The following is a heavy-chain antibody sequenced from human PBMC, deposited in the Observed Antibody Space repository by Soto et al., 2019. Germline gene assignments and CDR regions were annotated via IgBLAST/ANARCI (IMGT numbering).Heavy chain of an antibody. CDR1: GFTFSNAW. CDR3: TSDPGVVVPAAIVAYYYYMDV. J-gene: IGHJ6*03. Sequence: EVQLVESGGGLVKPGGSLRLSCAASGFTFSNAWMSWVRQAPGKGLEWVGRIKSKTDGGTTDYAAPVKGRFTIARDDSKNTLYLQMNSLKTEDTAVYYCTSDPGVVVPAAIVAYYYYMDVWGKGTTVTVSS. D-gene: IGHD2-2*01. CDR2: IKSKTDGGTT. V-gene: IGHV3-15*01.